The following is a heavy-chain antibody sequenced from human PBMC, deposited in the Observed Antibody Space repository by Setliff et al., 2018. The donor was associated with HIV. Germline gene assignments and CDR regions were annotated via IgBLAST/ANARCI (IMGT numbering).Heavy chain of an antibody. CDR1: EGYITGYY. V-gene: IGHV4-59*01. D-gene: IGHD3-22*01. Sequence: SETLSLTCTVSEGYITGYYWTWIRQPPGRGLEWIGYIFYSGTTKFNPSLKSRAAISVDSSNNQFSLKMTSVTAADTAVYFCARFNALLGSSTYYDYWGPGLPGTVSS. J-gene: IGHJ4*02. CDR3: ARFNALLGSSTYYDY. CDR2: IFYSGTT.